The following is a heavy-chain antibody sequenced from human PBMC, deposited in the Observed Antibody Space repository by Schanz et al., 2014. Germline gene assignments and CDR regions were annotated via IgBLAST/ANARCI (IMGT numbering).Heavy chain of an antibody. D-gene: IGHD4-17*01. Sequence: ESGGGVVQPGRSLRLSCAVSGFTVSSNHMSWVRQAPGKGLEWLSYIDGKSTTVYYADSVKGRFTVSRDNARNSLYLHMNTLGAEDTAVYYCARDGDRFYHNYYMDVWGKGTTVTVSS. V-gene: IGHV3-48*01. CDR1: GFTVSSNH. J-gene: IGHJ6*03. CDR2: IDGKSTTV. CDR3: ARDGDRFYHNYYMDV.